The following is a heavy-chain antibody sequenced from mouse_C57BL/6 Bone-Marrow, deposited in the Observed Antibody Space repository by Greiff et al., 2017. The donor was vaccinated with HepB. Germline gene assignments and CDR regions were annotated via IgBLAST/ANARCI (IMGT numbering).Heavy chain of an antibody. CDR2: IDPEDGET. V-gene: IGHV14-2*01. J-gene: IGHJ1*03. CDR1: GFNIKDYY. D-gene: IGHD2-2*01. Sequence: VQLKQSGAELVKPGASVKLSCTASGFNIKDYYMHWVKQRTEQGLEWIGRIDPEDGETKYAPKFKGKATITADKSSNTAYLQLSSLTSEDTAVYYCAHCYGYDGYFDVWGTGTTVTVSS. CDR3: AHCYGYDGYFDV.